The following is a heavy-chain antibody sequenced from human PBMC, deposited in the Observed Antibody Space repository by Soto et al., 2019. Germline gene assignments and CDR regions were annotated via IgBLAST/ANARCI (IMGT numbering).Heavy chain of an antibody. CDR1: GYTFTGYY. J-gene: IGHJ6*02. V-gene: IGHV1-2*04. D-gene: IGHD4-17*01. CDR2: INPNSGGT. CDR3: ARGDYPQDYYGMDV. Sequence: GASVKVSCKASGYTFTGYYMHWVRQAPGQGLEWMGWINPNSGGTNYAQKFQGWGTMTRDTSISTAYMELSRLRSDDTAVYYCARGDYPQDYYGMDVWGQGTTVTVSS.